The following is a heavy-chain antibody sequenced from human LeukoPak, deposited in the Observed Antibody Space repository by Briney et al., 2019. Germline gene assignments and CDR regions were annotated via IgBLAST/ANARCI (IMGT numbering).Heavy chain of an antibody. CDR1: GVFISGQY. CDR3: ARGVSRYFDWFRFDP. CDR2: IYSSGSA. V-gene: IGHV4-4*07. Sequence: SETLSLTCNVSGVFISGQYWIWIRQSAGKGLEWIGRIYSSGSARYNPSLKSRVTISVDRSKNQFSLKLSSVTAADTAVYYCARGVSRYFDWFRFDPWGQGTLVTVSS. D-gene: IGHD3-9*01. J-gene: IGHJ5*02.